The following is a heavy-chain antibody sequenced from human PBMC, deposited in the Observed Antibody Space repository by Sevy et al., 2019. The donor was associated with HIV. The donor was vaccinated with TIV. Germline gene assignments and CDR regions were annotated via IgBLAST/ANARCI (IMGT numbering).Heavy chain of an antibody. CDR2: ISWNSGSI. CDR1: GFTFDDYA. D-gene: IGHD3-10*01. Sequence: GGSLRLSCAASGFTFDDYAMHWVRQAPGKGLEWVSGISWNSGSIGYADSVKGRFTISRDNAKNSLYLQMNSLRAEDKGLEYRAKDSGGAMLRGVPYYYYGMDVWGQGTTVTVSS. J-gene: IGHJ6*02. V-gene: IGHV3-9*01. CDR3: AKDSGGAMLRGVPYYYYGMDV.